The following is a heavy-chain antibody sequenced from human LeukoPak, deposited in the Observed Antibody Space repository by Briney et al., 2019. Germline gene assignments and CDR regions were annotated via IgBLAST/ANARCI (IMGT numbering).Heavy chain of an antibody. CDR3: ARESGWFGDTRYYYMDV. Sequence: SETLSLTCSVSGGSISSYSWSWIRQPAGKGLDWIGRIYTSGSTNYNPSLKSRVTMSVDTSKNQFSLKLSSVTAADTAVYYCARESGWFGDTRYYYMDVWGKGTTVTISS. CDR1: GGSISSYS. D-gene: IGHD3-10*01. J-gene: IGHJ6*03. CDR2: IYTSGST. V-gene: IGHV4-4*07.